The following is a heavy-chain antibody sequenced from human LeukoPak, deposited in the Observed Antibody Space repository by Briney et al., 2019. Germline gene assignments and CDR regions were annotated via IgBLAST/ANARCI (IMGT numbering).Heavy chain of an antibody. Sequence: RGESLKISCKGFGYSFTSYWISWVRQMPGKGLEWMGRIDPSDSETNYSPSFQGHVTISADKSISTAYLQWSSLKASDTAMYYCARLYCSGGRCYSDWYFYLWGRGTLVTVSS. CDR1: GYSFTSYW. CDR3: ARLYCSGGRCYSDWYFYL. J-gene: IGHJ2*01. CDR2: IDPSDSET. V-gene: IGHV5-10-1*01. D-gene: IGHD2-15*01.